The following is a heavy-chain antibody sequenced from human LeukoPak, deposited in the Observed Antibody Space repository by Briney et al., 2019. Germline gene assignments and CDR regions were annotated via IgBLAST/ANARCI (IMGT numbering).Heavy chain of an antibody. CDR3: ARHKDYYYDSSGYVFDY. J-gene: IGHJ4*02. CDR1: GGSISSYY. V-gene: IGHV4-59*08. D-gene: IGHD3-22*01. CDR2: IYYSGST. Sequence: PSETLSLTCTVSGGSISSYYWSWIRQPPGKGLEWIGYIYYSGSTNYNPSLKSRVTISVDTSKNQFSLKLSSVTAADTAVYYCARHKDYYYDSSGYVFDYWGQGTLVTVSS.